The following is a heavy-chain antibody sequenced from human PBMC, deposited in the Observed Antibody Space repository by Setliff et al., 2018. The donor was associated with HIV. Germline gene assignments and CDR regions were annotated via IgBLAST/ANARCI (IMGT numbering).Heavy chain of an antibody. CDR2: IKPGTP. CDR3: ARDPTGPTGEDY. V-gene: IGHV1-46*01. Sequence: ASVKVSCKTSGYSFSNYFIHWVRQAPGQGLEWMGVIKPGTPNIAQKFLRRVTMTGDTSTSTVYMELSSLRSEDTAVYYCARDPTGPTGEDYWGQGTLVTVSS. D-gene: IGHD1-1*01. CDR1: GYSFSNYF. J-gene: IGHJ4*02.